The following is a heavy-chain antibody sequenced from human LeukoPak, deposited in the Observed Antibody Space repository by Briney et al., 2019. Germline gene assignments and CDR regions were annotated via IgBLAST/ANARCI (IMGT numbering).Heavy chain of an antibody. V-gene: IGHV3-48*03. CDR1: GFTFSSYE. Sequence: PGGSLRLSCAASGFTFSSYEMNWVRQAPGKGLEWVSYISSSGSTIYYADSVKGRFTISRDNAMNSLYLQMNSLRAQDTAVYYCARSSSWYLFWGPGTLVTVSS. CDR2: ISSSGSTI. D-gene: IGHD6-13*01. J-gene: IGHJ4*02. CDR3: ARSSSWYLF.